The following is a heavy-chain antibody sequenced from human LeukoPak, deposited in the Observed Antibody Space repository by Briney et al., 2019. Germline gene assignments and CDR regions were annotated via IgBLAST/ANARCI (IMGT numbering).Heavy chain of an antibody. CDR1: GFTFSSYA. J-gene: IGHJ4*02. Sequence: GGSLRLSCAASGFTFSSYAMSWVRQAPGKGLEWVANVKQDGTEKFYVDSVKGRFTISRDNGKNSLYLQMNSLRVEDTAIYYCARAGGTSWADYWGQGTLVTVSS. CDR3: ARAGGTSWADY. V-gene: IGHV3-7*01. D-gene: IGHD6-13*01. CDR2: VKQDGTEK.